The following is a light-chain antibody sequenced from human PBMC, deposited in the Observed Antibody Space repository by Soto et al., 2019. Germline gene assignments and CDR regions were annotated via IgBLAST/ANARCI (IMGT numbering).Light chain of an antibody. J-gene: IGLJ2*01. Sequence: QSALTQPPSVSGAPGQRVTISCTGSSSNIGAGYDVHWYQQLPGTAPKLLIYANNNRPSGVPDRFSGSKSGTSASLAITGLQAEDEADYYCQSYDSSLSAVVFGGGTKLPVL. CDR2: ANN. V-gene: IGLV1-40*01. CDR3: QSYDSSLSAVV. CDR1: SSNIGAGYD.